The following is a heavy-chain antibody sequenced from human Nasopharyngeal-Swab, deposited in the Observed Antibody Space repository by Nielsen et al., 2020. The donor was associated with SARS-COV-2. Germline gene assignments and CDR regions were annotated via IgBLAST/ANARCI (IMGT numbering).Heavy chain of an antibody. CDR2: IIPIFGTA. D-gene: IGHD3-16*01. J-gene: IGHJ4*02. V-gene: IGHV1-69*01. Sequence: WVGQAPGQRLEWMGGIIPIFGTANYAQKFQGRVTITADESTSTAYMELSSLRSEDTAVYYCATPQTDDGGNYFDYWGQGTLVTVSS. CDR3: ATPQTDDGGNYFDY.